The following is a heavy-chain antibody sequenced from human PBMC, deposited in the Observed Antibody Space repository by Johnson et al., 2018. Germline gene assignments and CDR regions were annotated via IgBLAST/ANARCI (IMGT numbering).Heavy chain of an antibody. CDR2: IMEDGRQT. V-gene: IGHV3-7*01. J-gene: IGHJ3*02. CDR1: EFTFSIYW. Sequence: VQLQESGGGLVQPGGSLRLSCSASEFTFSIYWMNWVRQAPGKGLECVANIMEDGRQTFYVDSSKGRFPISRDNAKNSLDLQMNSLRAEDTAVYYCARDPPGFMCAFDIWGQGTMVTVSS. CDR3: ARDPPGFMCAFDI. D-gene: IGHD3-16*01.